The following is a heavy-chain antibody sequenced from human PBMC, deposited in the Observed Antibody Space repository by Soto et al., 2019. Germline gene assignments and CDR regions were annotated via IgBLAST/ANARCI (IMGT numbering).Heavy chain of an antibody. CDR3: ARDCSGGSCYPGMDV. CDR2: ISGSGRYT. CDR1: GFTFDSCV. V-gene: IGHV3-23*01. J-gene: IGHJ6*02. D-gene: IGHD2-15*01. Sequence: GGSLRLSCAASGFTFDSCVMSWVRQAPGKGLEWLSLISGSGRYTDYADSVKGRFTISRDNSKNSVYLQINSLRAEDTAVYFCARDCSGGSCYPGMDVWGQGTTVTVSS.